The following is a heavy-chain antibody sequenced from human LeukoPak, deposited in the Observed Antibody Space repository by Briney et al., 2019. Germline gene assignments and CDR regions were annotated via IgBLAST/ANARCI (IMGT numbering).Heavy chain of an antibody. D-gene: IGHD5/OR15-5a*01. CDR3: ARDRGYSVYDRSDY. CDR1: GGTFSRYP. CDR2: ISAYNGNT. Sequence: ASVKVSCKASGGTFSRYPISWVRQAPGQGLEWMGWISAYNGNTNYAQKLQGRVTMTTETSTSTVYMELRSLRSDDTAIYYCARDRGYSVYDRSDYWGQGTLVTVSS. J-gene: IGHJ4*02. V-gene: IGHV1-18*01.